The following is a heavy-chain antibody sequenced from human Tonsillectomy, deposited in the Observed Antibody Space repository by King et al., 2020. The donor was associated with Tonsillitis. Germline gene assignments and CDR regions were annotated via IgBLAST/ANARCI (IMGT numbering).Heavy chain of an antibody. D-gene: IGHD6-6*01. Sequence: VQLVESGGGLVQPGGSLRLSCAASGFTFSSYWMSWVRQGPGKGLEWLANIKQDGSGKQYVDSVKGRFTISRDNAKNSLYLQVNSLRADDTAVYYCARLAIAARRPIQDYFYYYVDVWGKGTTVTVSS. CDR3: ARLAIAARRPIQDYFYYYVDV. V-gene: IGHV3-7*03. CDR2: IKQDGSGK. J-gene: IGHJ6*03. CDR1: GFTFSSYW.